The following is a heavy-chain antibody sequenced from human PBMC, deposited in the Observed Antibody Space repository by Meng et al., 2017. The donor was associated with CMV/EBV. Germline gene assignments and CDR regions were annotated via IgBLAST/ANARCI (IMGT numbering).Heavy chain of an antibody. CDR3: ARVWDSGWDY. D-gene: IGHD3-22*01. J-gene: IGHJ4*02. CDR2: INHSGST. Sequence: QVQLPQWGAGLLKPSDTLSLTCAVYGGSFSGYYWSWIRQPPGKGLEWIGEINHSGSTNYNPSLKSRVTISVDTSKNQFSLKLSSVTAADTAVYYCARVWDSGWDYWGQGTLVTVSS. V-gene: IGHV4-34*01. CDR1: GGSFSGYY.